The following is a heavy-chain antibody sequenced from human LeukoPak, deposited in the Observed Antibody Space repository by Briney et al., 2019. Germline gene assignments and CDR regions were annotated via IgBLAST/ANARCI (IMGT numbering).Heavy chain of an antibody. J-gene: IGHJ3*02. D-gene: IGHD3-3*01. Sequence: ASVKVFCKASGYTFSSSGISWMRQAPGQGLEWMGWISAYNGNTNYAPKFLGRTTMTTDTSTSTAYMELRSLRADDTAVYYCARDLQTYYDFPDAFEIWGQGTMVTVSS. CDR1: GYTFSSSG. CDR2: ISAYNGNT. CDR3: ARDLQTYYDFPDAFEI. V-gene: IGHV1-18*01.